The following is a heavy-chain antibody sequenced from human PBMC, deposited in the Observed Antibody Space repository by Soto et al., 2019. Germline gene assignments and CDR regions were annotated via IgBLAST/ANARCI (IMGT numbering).Heavy chain of an antibody. Sequence: QVQLVQSGAEVKKPGSSVKVSCKASGGTFSSYTISWVRQAPGQGLEWMGRIIPILGIANYAQKFQGRVTITADKFTSTAYMELSSLRSEDTAVYYCARDESLEAGDYWGQGTLVTVSS. D-gene: IGHD6-25*01. CDR1: GGTFSSYT. CDR2: IIPILGIA. J-gene: IGHJ4*02. CDR3: ARDESLEAGDY. V-gene: IGHV1-69*08.